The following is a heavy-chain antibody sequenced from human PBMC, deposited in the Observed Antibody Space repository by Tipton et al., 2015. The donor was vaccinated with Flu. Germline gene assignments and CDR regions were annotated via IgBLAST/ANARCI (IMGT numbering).Heavy chain of an antibody. D-gene: IGHD5-18*01. V-gene: IGHV3-7*01. CDR1: GFPFSSYW. J-gene: IGHJ4*02. CDR3: ARNGGARSHGGQ. Sequence: QLVQSGGGLVQPGGSLRLFCAASGFPFSSYWMSWVRQAPGKGLEWGANRKQDGSEQYYVDSVKGRFTISRDNAKNSVYLQMNSLRAEDTAVYYCARNGGARSHGGQWGQGTLVT. CDR2: RKQDGSEQ.